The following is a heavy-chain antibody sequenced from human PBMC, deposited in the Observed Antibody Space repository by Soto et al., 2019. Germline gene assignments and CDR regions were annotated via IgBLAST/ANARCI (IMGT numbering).Heavy chain of an antibody. J-gene: IGHJ4*02. CDR3: ASSRSAVAATRGFDY. CDR1: GYSFTTYW. Sequence: GESLKISCKGSGYSFTTYWIGWVRQMPGKGLEWMGIIYPGDSDTRYSPSFQGQVTISADKSISTAYLQWTSLKASDTAMYYCASSRSAVAATRGFDYWGQGTLVTVSS. CDR2: IYPGDSDT. V-gene: IGHV5-51*01. D-gene: IGHD2-15*01.